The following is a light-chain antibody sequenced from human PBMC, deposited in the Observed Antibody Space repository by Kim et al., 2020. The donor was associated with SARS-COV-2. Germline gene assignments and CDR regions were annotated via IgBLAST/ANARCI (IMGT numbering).Light chain of an antibody. J-gene: IGKJ4*01. CDR1: QGISSY. CDR2: AAS. Sequence: ASTGDRVTITCRASQGISSYLAWYQQKPGKAPKLLIYAASTLQSGVPSRFSGSGSGTDFTITISCLQSEDFATYYCQQYYSYPLTFGGGTKVDIK. CDR3: QQYYSYPLT. V-gene: IGKV1-8*01.